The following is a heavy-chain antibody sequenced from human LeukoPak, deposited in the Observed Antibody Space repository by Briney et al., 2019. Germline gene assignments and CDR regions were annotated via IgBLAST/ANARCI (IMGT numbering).Heavy chain of an antibody. V-gene: IGHV3-23*01. J-gene: IGHJ4*02. CDR1: GFTFSSYA. D-gene: IGHD6-13*01. CDR3: AKVPRIAAAGYFDY. CDR2: ISGSGGST. Sequence: GSLRLSCAASGFTFSSYAMSWVRQAPGKGLEWVSAISGSGGSTYHADSVKGRFAISRDNSKNTLYLQMNSLRAEDTAVYYCAKVPRIAAAGYFDYWGQGTLVAVSS.